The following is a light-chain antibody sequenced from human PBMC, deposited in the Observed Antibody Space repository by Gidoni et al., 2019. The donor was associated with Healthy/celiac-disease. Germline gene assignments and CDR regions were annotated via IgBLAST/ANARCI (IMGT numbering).Light chain of an antibody. Sequence: QSVLTQPPSVSGAPGQSVTISCTGSSSNIGAGYDLHWYQQLPGTAPKLLIYGTSNRPSGVPDRFSGSKSGTSASLAITGLQAEDEADYYCQSYDSSLSGWVFGGGTKLTVL. CDR1: SSNIGAGYD. CDR3: QSYDSSLSGWV. V-gene: IGLV1-40*01. CDR2: GTS. J-gene: IGLJ3*02.